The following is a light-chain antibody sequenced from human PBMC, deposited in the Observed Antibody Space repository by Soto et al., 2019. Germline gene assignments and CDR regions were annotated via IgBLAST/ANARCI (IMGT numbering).Light chain of an antibody. V-gene: IGLV2-8*01. CDR1: SSDVGGYNY. CDR3: SSYTSSSTLLV. J-gene: IGLJ1*01. Sequence: QSVLTQPPSASGSPGQSVTISCTGTSSDVGGYNYVSWYQHHPGKAPKLIIYEVYKRPSGVPDRFSGSKSGNTAALTVSGLQAEDEADYYCSSYTSSSTLLVFGTGTKLTVL. CDR2: EVY.